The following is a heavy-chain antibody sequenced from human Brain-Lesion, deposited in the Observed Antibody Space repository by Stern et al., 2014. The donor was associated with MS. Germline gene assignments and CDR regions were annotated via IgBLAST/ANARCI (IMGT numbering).Heavy chain of an antibody. Sequence: DQLVESGPGLVKPSQTLSLSCTVSGGSISSGGYYWSWIRQPAGKGLEWIGRIFNSGSTSYNPSLKSRVTISIDKPKNQFPLRLNSMTAADTAVYYCARGRVVPGFQYYATDVWGQGTTVIVSS. J-gene: IGHJ6*02. D-gene: IGHD2-2*01. CDR3: ARGRVVPGFQYYATDV. CDR2: IFNSGST. CDR1: GGSISSGGYY. V-gene: IGHV4-61*02.